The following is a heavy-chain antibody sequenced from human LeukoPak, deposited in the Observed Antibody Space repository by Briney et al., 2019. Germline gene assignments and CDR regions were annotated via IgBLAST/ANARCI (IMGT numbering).Heavy chain of an antibody. CDR3: ARGSRYFDWFFVYGMDV. J-gene: IGHJ6*02. CDR2: ISGSGGST. V-gene: IGHV3-64*01. CDR1: GFTFSSYA. D-gene: IGHD3-9*01. Sequence: PGGSLRLSCAASGFTFSSYAMSWVRQAPGKGLEWVSAISGSGGSTYYANSVKGRFTISRDNSKNTLYLQMGSLRAEDMAVYYCARGSRYFDWFFVYGMDVWGQGTTVTVSS.